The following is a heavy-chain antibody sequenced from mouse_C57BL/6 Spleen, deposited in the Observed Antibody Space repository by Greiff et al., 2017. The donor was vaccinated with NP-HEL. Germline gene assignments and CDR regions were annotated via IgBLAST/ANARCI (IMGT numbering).Heavy chain of an antibody. CDR2: INPNNGGT. CDR3: ARSQTAQVY. V-gene: IGHV1-26*01. CDR1: GYTFTDYY. Sequence: VQLQQSGPELVKPGASVKISCKASGYTFTDYYMNWVKQSHGKSLEWIGDINPNNGGTSYNQKFKGKATLTVDKSSCTAYMELRSLTSEDSAVYYCARSQTAQVYWGQGTTLTVSS. J-gene: IGHJ2*01. D-gene: IGHD3-2*02.